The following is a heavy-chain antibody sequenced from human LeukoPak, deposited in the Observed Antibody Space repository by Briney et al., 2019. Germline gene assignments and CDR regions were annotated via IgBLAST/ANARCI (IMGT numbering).Heavy chain of an antibody. Sequence: PSETLSLTCAAYGGSFSGYYWSWIRQPPGKGLEWIGEINHSGSTNYNPSLKSRVTISVDTSKNQFSLKLSSVTAADTAVYYCAREPYYYGSGSYYSFDYWGQGTLVTVSS. V-gene: IGHV4-34*01. CDR3: AREPYYYGSGSYYSFDY. CDR1: GGSFSGYY. J-gene: IGHJ4*02. D-gene: IGHD3-10*01. CDR2: INHSGST.